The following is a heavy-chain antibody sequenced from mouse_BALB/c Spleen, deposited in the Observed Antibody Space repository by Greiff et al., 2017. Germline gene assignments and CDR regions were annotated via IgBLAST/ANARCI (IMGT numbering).Heavy chain of an antibody. J-gene: IGHJ4*01. D-gene: IGHD2-2*01. CDR1: GFTFSSYT. CDR3: TRDRGGGYAYAMDY. Sequence: EVQGVESGGGLVKPGGSLKLSCAASGFTFSSYTMSWVRQTPEKRLEWVATISSGGSYPYYPDSVTGRFTISRDNAKNTLYLQMSSLKSEDTAMYYCTRDRGGGYAYAMDYWGQGTSVTVSS. CDR2: ISSGGSYP. V-gene: IGHV5-6-4*01.